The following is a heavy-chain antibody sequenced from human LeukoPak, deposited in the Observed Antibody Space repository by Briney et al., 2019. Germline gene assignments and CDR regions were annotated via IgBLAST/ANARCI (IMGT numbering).Heavy chain of an antibody. CDR2: IYSGGST. J-gene: IGHJ5*02. V-gene: IGHV3-53*01. CDR3: ARSESSSWYPNWFDP. CDR1: GFTASSNY. D-gene: IGHD6-13*01. Sequence: GGSLRLSCAASGFTASSNYMSWVRQAPGKGLEWVSVIYSGGSTYYADSVKGRFTISRDNSKNTLYLQMNSLRAEDTAVYYCARSESSSWYPNWFDPWGQGTLVTVSS.